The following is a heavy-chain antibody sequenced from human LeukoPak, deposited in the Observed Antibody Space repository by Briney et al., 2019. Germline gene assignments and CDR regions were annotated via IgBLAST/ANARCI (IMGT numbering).Heavy chain of an antibody. CDR1: GGSFSGYY. CDR2: INHSGST. Sequence: SETLSLTCAVYGGSFSGYYWSWIRQPPGKGLEWIGEINHSGSTNYNPSLKSRVTISVDTSKNQFPLKLSSVTAADTAVYYCARLGPYYDYVWGSYRMPYYFDYWGQGTLVTVSS. D-gene: IGHD3-16*02. V-gene: IGHV4-34*01. J-gene: IGHJ4*02. CDR3: ARLGPYYDYVWGSYRMPYYFDY.